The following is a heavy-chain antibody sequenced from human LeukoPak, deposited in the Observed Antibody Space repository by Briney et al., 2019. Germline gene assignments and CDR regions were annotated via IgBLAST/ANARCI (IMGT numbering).Heavy chain of an antibody. D-gene: IGHD2-15*01. CDR3: AADCSGGSCYVLWFDP. CDR1: GFTFSSYS. CDR2: ISSSSSYI. J-gene: IGHJ5*02. V-gene: IGHV3-21*01. Sequence: GGSLRLSCAASGFTFSSYSMNWVRQAPGKGLEWVSSISSSSSYIYYADSVKGRFTISRDNAKNSLYLQMNSLRAEDTAVYYCAADCSGGSCYVLWFDPWGQGTLVTVSS.